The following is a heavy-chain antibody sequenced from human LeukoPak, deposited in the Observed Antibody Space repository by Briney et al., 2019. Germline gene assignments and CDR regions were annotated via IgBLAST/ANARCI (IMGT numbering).Heavy chain of an antibody. D-gene: IGHD6-19*01. J-gene: IGHJ4*02. CDR2: IYYSGST. CDR1: GGSISSYY. Sequence: AETLSLTCTLSGGSISSYYWSWIRQPPGKGLEWIGYIYYSGSTNYNPSLKSRVTISADTTKHPISLKMSSVTAADTAVYYCATGGTALAVAGRIDYWGQGTLVTVSS. CDR3: ATGGTALAVAGRIDY. V-gene: IGHV4-59*12.